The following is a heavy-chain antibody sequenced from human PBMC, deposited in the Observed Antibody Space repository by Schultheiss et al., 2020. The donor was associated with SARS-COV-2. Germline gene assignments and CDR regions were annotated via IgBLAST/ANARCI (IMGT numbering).Heavy chain of an antibody. J-gene: IGHJ4*02. CDR2: IYYSGST. CDR3: ARFPWDTAMVGAFYFNY. V-gene: IGHV4-59*08. Sequence: SETLSLTCTVSGGSISSYYWSWIRQPPGKGLEWIGYIYYSGSTNYNPSLKSRVTMSVDTSKNQFSLKLSSVTAADTAVYYCARFPWDTAMVGAFYFNYWGQGTLVTVS. CDR1: GGSISSYY. D-gene: IGHD5-18*01.